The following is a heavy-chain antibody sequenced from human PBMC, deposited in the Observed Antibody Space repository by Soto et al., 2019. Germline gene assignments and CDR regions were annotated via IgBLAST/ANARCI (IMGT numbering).Heavy chain of an antibody. D-gene: IGHD6-13*01. CDR1: GGSITNGAYY. J-gene: IGHJ4*02. V-gene: IGHV4-31*03. CDR3: ARIRGRAAGNFDY. Sequence: SETLSLTCSVSGGSITNGAYYWTWIRQDPGKGLEWIGYIYHSGSTYYNPSLQSRVTMSVDTSKNQFSLKLRSVTAADTAVYFCARIRGRAAGNFDYWGQGTLVTVSS. CDR2: IYHSGST.